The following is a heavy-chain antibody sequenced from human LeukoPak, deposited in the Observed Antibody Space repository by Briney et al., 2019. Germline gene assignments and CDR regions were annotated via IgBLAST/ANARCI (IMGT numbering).Heavy chain of an antibody. Sequence: ASVKVSCKASAYTFTNYYIHWVRQAPGQGLEWMGRISPSGDSTNYAQKFQGRVTMTRDMSTSTVYMELSSLRSEDTAVYYCARALLGRSGYYYWGQGTLVTVSS. CDR3: ARALLGRSGYYY. CDR1: AYTFTNYY. V-gene: IGHV1-46*01. D-gene: IGHD3-3*01. J-gene: IGHJ4*02. CDR2: ISPSGDST.